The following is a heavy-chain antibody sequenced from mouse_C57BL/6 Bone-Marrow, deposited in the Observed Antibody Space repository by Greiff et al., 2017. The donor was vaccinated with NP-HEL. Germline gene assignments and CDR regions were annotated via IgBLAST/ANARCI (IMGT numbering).Heavy chain of an antibody. CDR3: AREEAIVTTNYFDY. CDR2: IYPGSGNT. D-gene: IGHD2-5*01. V-gene: IGHV1-76*01. CDR1: GYTFTDYY. Sequence: QVQLQQSGAELVRPGASVKLSCKASGYTFTDYYINWVKQRPGQGLEWIARIYPGSGNTYYNEKFTGQATLTAEKSSSTAYMQRSSLTSEDSAVYVCAREEAIVTTNYFDYWGQGTTLTVSS. J-gene: IGHJ2*01.